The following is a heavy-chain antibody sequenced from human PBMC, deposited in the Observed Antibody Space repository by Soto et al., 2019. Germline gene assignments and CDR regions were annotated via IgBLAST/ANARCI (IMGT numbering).Heavy chain of an antibody. V-gene: IGHV3-23*01. D-gene: IGHD6-6*01. CDR1: GFTFSSYA. CDR3: AKTSAVHSSSSPEFDY. J-gene: IGHJ4*02. Sequence: PGGSLRLSCAASGFTFSSYAMSWVRQAPGKGLEWVSAISGSGGSTYYADSVKGRFTISRDNSKNTLYLQMNSLRAEDTAVYYCAKTSAVHSSSSPEFDYWGQGTLVTVS. CDR2: ISGSGGST.